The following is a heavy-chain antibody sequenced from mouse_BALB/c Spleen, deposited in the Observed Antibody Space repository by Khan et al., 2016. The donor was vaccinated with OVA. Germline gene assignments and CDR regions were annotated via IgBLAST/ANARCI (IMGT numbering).Heavy chain of an antibody. CDR1: GLNIKDTY. J-gene: IGHJ2*01. Sequence: VQLKQSGAELVKPGATVKLTCTASGLNIKDTYMHRLKQWSEQGQEWIGSNDPPSGNTKYDPKFQGQATITADTSSNPAYLQLSSMTSEDTADYDCAAMARKWGQGTTLTVSS. V-gene: IGHV14-3*02. CDR3: AAMARK. CDR2: NDPPSGNT.